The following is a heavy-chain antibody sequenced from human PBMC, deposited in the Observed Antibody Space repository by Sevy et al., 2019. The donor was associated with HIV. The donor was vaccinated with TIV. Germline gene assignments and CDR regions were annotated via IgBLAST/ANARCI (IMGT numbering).Heavy chain of an antibody. Sequence: GGSLRLPCAASGFTFSSSNMNWVRQAPGKGLEWVSSISSSSSYIYYADSLKGRFTISRDNAKNSLYLQMNSLSAEDTAVYYCARDEATGIAFDIWGQGTMVTVSS. CDR2: ISSSSSYI. CDR1: GFTFSSSN. D-gene: IGHD5-12*01. V-gene: IGHV3-21*01. CDR3: ARDEATGIAFDI. J-gene: IGHJ3*02.